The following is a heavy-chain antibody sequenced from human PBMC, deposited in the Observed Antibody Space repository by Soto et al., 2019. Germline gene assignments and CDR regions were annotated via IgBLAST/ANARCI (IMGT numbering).Heavy chain of an antibody. CDR2: IYHSGGT. J-gene: IGHJ6*03. D-gene: IGHD3-10*01. CDR1: GGSISSYY. V-gene: IGHV4-59*01. Sequence: LSLTCTVSGGSISSYYWSWIRQPPGKGLEWIGYIYHSGGTNYKPSLKSRVTISVDTSKNQFSLKLNSVTAADTAVYYCARVREETYYYSSGTSRHYYYYMDVWGEGTTVTVSS. CDR3: ARVREETYYYSSGTSRHYYYYMDV.